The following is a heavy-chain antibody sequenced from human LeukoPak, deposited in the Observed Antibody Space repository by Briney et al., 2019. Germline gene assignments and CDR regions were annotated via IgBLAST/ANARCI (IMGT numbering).Heavy chain of an antibody. D-gene: IGHD2-2*01. J-gene: IGHJ5*02. CDR3: ARLRIRGYCSSTSCYP. Sequence: PSETLSLTCAVYGGSFSGYYWSWIRQPPGKGREWIGEINHSGSTNYNPSLKSRVTISVDTSKNQFSLKLSSVTAADTAVYYCARLRIRGYCSSTSCYPWGQGTLVTVSS. CDR1: GGSFSGYY. V-gene: IGHV4-34*01. CDR2: INHSGST.